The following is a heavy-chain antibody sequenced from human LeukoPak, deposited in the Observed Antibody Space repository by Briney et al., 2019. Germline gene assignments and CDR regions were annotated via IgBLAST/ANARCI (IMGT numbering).Heavy chain of an antibody. Sequence: PSETLSHTCTVSGGSISNYYWSWIRQPAGKGLEWIGRIHSSGSTNYNPSLKSRVTISVDKSKNQFSLRLSSVIAADTAVYFCARDRCEGYCTSFDSWGQGTLVTVSS. CDR2: IHSSGST. CDR3: ARDRCEGYCTSFDS. D-gene: IGHD2-8*01. CDR1: GGSISNYY. J-gene: IGHJ5*01. V-gene: IGHV4-4*07.